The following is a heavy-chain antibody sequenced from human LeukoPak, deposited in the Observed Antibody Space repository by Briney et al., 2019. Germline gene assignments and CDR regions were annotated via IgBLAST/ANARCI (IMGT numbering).Heavy chain of an antibody. CDR3: AKPLYAVRGKNFFDY. J-gene: IGHJ4*02. CDR1: GFSFTTSG. V-gene: IGHV3-23*01. CDR2: ISSSGDET. Sequence: GGTLRLSCAASGFSFTTSGMSWVRQAPGKGLEWVSRISSSGDETHYADSVRGRFTISRDNSQDTLYLEVKSLRVEDTAVYFCAKPLYAVRGKNFFDYWGQGTLVIVSS. D-gene: IGHD3-16*01.